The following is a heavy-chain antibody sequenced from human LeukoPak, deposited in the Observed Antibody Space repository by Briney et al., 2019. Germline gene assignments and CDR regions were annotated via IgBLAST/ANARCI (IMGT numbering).Heavy chain of an antibody. D-gene: IGHD3-16*01. CDR1: GFTVSSNY. Sequence: GGSLRLSCAASGFTVSSNYMSWVRQAPGKGLEWVSVFYRGGSTSYADSVTGRFTISRDNSKNTLSLQMNSLRAEDTAVYYCAREGDPGAFDIWGQGTMVTVSS. CDR2: FYRGGST. J-gene: IGHJ3*02. CDR3: AREGDPGAFDI. V-gene: IGHV3-66*01.